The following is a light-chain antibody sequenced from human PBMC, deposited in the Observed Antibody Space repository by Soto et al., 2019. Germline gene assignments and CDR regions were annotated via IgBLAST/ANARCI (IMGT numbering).Light chain of an antibody. J-gene: IGKJ1*01. CDR1: QSVSSY. Sequence: EIVLTQSPATLSLSPGERATLSCRASQSVSSYLAWYQQKPGQAPRLLIYDASTRATGVPARFSGSGSGTDFTLTISSLQSEDFAVYYCQHYNYWPPKTFGQGTKVEIK. V-gene: IGKV3-15*01. CDR2: DAS. CDR3: QHYNYWPPKT.